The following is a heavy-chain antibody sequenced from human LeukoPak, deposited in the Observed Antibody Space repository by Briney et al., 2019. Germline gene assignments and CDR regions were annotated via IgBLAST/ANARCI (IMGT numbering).Heavy chain of an antibody. J-gene: IGHJ3*02. D-gene: IGHD3-22*01. Sequence: PARSLRLSGAAPGFTLSSYGIHWVRQAPGKGLEWVAVIWYDGTNRYYVDSVRGRFTISRDNSKNTLYLQMNSLRAEDTAVYYCARGGHDYYDRSGYYYMSAFDIWGQGTMVTVSS. CDR1: GFTLSSYG. CDR3: ARGGHDYYDRSGYYYMSAFDI. CDR2: IWYDGTNR. V-gene: IGHV3-33*01.